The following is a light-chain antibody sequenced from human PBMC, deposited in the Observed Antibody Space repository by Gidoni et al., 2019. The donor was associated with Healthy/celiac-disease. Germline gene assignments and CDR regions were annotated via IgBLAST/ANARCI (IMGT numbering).Light chain of an antibody. Sequence: DIVLTQSPATLSLSPGERATLTCRASQSVTSYLAWYQQKPGQAPRLLINDASNMATGIPARCSGSGSGTDFTLTISSREPEDFAVYYCQQRSNWTLLTFGGGTKVEIK. CDR2: DAS. CDR1: QSVTSY. J-gene: IGKJ4*01. V-gene: IGKV3-11*01. CDR3: QQRSNWTLLT.